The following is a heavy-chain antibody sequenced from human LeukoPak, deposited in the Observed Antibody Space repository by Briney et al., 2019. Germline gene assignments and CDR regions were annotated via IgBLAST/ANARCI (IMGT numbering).Heavy chain of an antibody. CDR2: ITWDGGSI. CDR1: GFTFEDYT. V-gene: IGHV3-43*01. CDR3: AKPFGSISSRSVYFDY. J-gene: IGHJ4*02. D-gene: IGHD3-3*01. Sequence: GGSLRLSCAASGFTFEDYTMHWVRHAPGKGLEWVSLITWDGGSIYYADSVKGRFTISRDNSKNSLYLQMNSLTTEDTALYYFAKPFGSISSRSVYFDYWGQGTLVTVSS.